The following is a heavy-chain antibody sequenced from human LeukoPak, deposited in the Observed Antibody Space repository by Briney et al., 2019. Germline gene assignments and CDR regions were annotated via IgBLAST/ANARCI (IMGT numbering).Heavy chain of an antibody. J-gene: IGHJ5*02. Sequence: SETLSLTCAVSGGSISSSNWWSWVRQPPGKGLEWIGEIYHSGSTNYNPSLKSRVTISVDKSKNQFSLKLSSVTAADTAVYYCASKAIWFGGDWFDPWGQGTLVTVSS. CDR1: GGSISSSNW. V-gene: IGHV4-4*02. D-gene: IGHD3-10*01. CDR2: IYHSGST. CDR3: ASKAIWFGGDWFDP.